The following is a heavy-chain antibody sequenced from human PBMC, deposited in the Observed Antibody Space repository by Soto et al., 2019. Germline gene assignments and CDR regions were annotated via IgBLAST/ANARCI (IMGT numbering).Heavy chain of an antibody. V-gene: IGHV4-39*01. CDR2: IYYTGST. CDR1: GGSISSSMYY. CDR3: ARQKRGWIAARPLPDGMDV. J-gene: IGHJ6*02. Sequence: SETRSHTCPVSGGSISSSMYYWGWIRQPPGKGLEWIGSIYYTGSTYYNPSLKSRVTISVDTSKNQFSLKLSSVTAADTAVYYCARQKRGWIAARPLPDGMDVWGQGTTVTVS. D-gene: IGHD6-6*01.